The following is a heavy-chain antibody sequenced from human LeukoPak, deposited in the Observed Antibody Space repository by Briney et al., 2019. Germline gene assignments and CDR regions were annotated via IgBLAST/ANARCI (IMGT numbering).Heavy chain of an antibody. CDR2: ISAYNGNT. V-gene: IGHV1-18*04. J-gene: IGHJ5*02. CDR3: AREVVVVVAATQVWFDP. Sequence: GASVKVSCKASGYTFTSYGISWARQAPGQGPEWMGWISAYNGNTNYAQKLQGRVTMTTDTSTSTAYMELRSLRSDDTAVYYCAREVVVVVAATQVWFDPWGQGTLVTVSS. CDR1: GYTFTSYG. D-gene: IGHD2-15*01.